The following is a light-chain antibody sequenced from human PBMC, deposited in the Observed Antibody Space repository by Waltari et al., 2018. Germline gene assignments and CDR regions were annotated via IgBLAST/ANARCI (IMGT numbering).Light chain of an antibody. V-gene: IGLV2-23*01. J-gene: IGLJ3*02. CDR1: SSDVRNYNL. Sequence: QSALTQPASVSGSPGQSITISCTGTSSDVRNYNLVPWYQQYPGKAPKVMIYDDNRRPSGVSDRFSGSKSGNTASLTISGVQAEDEADYYCCSYAGSYTWVFGGGTKLTVL. CDR2: DDN. CDR3: CSYAGSYTWV.